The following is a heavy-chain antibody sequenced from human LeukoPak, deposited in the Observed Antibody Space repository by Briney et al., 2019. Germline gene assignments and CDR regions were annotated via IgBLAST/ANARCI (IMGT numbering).Heavy chain of an antibody. D-gene: IGHD3/OR15-3a*01. CDR2: IYPSDSDT. J-gene: IGHJ6*03. CDR3: ARLGAGTGPSYYYYMDV. CDR1: GYPFISYW. V-gene: IGHV5-51*01. Sequence: GESLKISCKGSGYPFISYWCGWVRRKPGKGREWMGIIYPSDSDTRYSPSFQGQVTISADKSNSTAYLQWSSLEASDTAMYYCARLGAGTGPSYYYYMDVWGKGTTVTVSS.